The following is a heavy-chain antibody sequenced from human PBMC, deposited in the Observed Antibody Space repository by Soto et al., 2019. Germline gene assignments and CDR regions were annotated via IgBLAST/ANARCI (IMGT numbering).Heavy chain of an antibody. CDR2: IYYSGST. D-gene: IGHD3-10*01. CDR3: ARLHYYGSGSYLDY. J-gene: IGHJ4*02. CDR1: GGSISSSSYY. V-gene: IGHV4-39*01. Sequence: QLQLQESGPGLVKPSETLSLTCTVSGGSISSSSYYWGWIRQPPGKGLEWIGSIYYSGSTYYNPSLKSRVPVSVDTARNQFPLKLSSVPAADTAVYYCARLHYYGSGSYLDYWGQGTLVTVSS.